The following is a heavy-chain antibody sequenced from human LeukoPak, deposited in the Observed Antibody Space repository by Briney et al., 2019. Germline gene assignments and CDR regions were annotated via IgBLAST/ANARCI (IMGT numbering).Heavy chain of an antibody. CDR3: ARVGSGSFDY. Sequence: SETLSLTCTVSGDSISTYYWSWIRQPPGKGLEWIGYIYYSGNTNCNPSLKSRVTILVDTSKNQFSLKLSSVAAADTAVYFCARVGSGSFDYWGQGTLVTVSP. CDR2: IYYSGNT. V-gene: IGHV4-59*01. CDR1: GDSISTYY. D-gene: IGHD6-19*01. J-gene: IGHJ4*02.